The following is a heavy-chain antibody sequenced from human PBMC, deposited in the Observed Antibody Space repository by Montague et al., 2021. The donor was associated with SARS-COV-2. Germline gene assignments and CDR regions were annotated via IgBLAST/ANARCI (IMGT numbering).Heavy chain of an antibody. CDR1: GGSISSSNW. Sequence: SETLSLTCAVSGGSISSSNWWSWVRQPPGKGLEWIGEIYHSGSTXXNPXXXSRVTISVDTSKNQFSLKLSSVTAADTAVYYCARVFPRWLQFDPYFDYWGQGTLVTVSS. J-gene: IGHJ4*02. CDR3: ARVFPRWLQFDPYFDY. CDR2: IYHSGST. V-gene: IGHV4-4*02. D-gene: IGHD5-24*01.